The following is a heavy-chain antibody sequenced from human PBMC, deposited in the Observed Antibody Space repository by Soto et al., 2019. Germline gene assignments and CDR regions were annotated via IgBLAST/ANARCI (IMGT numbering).Heavy chain of an antibody. V-gene: IGHV3-30-3*01. Sequence: GGSLRLSCAASGFTFSSYAMHWVRQAPGKGLEWVAVISYDGSNKYYADSVKGRFTISRDNSKNTLYLQMNSLRAEDTAVYYCAREGDSSGYYENWYFDLWGRGTLVTVSS. CDR1: GFTFSSYA. J-gene: IGHJ2*01. CDR3: AREGDSSGYYENWYFDL. CDR2: ISYDGSNK. D-gene: IGHD3-22*01.